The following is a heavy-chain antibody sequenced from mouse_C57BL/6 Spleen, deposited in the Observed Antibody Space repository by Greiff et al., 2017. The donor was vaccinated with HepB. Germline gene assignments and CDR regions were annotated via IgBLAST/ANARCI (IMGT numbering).Heavy chain of an antibody. CDR2: IYPGSGNT. Sequence: VKLMESGAELVRPGASVKLSCKASGYTFTGYYINWVKQRPGQGLEWIARIYPGSGNTYYNEKFKGKATLTAEKSSSTAYMQLSSLTSEDSAVYFCARNYGSSYWFAYWGQGTLVTVSA. CDR1: GYTFTGYY. J-gene: IGHJ3*01. CDR3: ARNYGSSYWFAY. D-gene: IGHD1-1*01. V-gene: IGHV1-76*01.